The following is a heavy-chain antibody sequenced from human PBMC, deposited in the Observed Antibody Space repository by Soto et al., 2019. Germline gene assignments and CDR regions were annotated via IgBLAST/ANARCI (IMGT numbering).Heavy chain of an antibody. CDR3: TPRRSSSWFDY. V-gene: IGHV5-51*01. J-gene: IGHJ4*02. Sequence: GASLKISCKGSAYSFSTYSIGWVRQMPGKGLEWMGNIFSSASYARYSPSFQGQVTISVDRSISTTYLQWSSLKAPDTAMSYSTPRRSSSWFDYWSRGTQVAISS. D-gene: IGHD6-13*01. CDR2: IFSSASYA. CDR1: AYSFSTYS.